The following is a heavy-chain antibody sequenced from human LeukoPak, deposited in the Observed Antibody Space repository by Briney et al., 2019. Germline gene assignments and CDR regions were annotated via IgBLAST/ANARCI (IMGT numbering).Heavy chain of an antibody. D-gene: IGHD3-3*01. J-gene: IGHJ4*02. CDR3: ARDLLEAPSFLEWLPQYHFDY. CDR2: ISSSSSI. Sequence: PGGSLRLSCAVSGFTFSSYSMNWVRQAPGKGLEWVSSISSSSSIYYADSVKGRFSISRDNAKNSLYLQMNSLRAEDTAVYYCARDLLEAPSFLEWLPQYHFDYWGQGTLVTVSS. CDR1: GFTFSSYS. V-gene: IGHV3-21*06.